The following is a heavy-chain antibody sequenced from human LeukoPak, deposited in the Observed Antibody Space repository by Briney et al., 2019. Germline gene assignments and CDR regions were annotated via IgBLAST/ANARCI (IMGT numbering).Heavy chain of an antibody. CDR3: ARGTTGIGYNWFDP. Sequence: ASVKVSCKASGYTFTSYGISWVRQAPGQGLEWMGWISAYNGNTNYAQKLQGRVTMTTNTSTSTAYMELRSLRSDDTAVYYCARGTTGIGYNWFDPWGQGTLVTVSS. CDR2: ISAYNGNT. V-gene: IGHV1-18*01. CDR1: GYTFTSYG. D-gene: IGHD1-1*01. J-gene: IGHJ5*02.